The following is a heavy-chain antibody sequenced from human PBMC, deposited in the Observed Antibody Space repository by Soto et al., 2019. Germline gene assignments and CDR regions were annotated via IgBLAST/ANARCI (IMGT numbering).Heavy chain of an antibody. V-gene: IGHV4-59*08. Sequence: LSLTCTVSGGSISSYYWSWIGQPPGKGLEWIGYIYYSGSANYNPSLKSRVTISVDTSKNQFSLKLSSVTAADTAVYYCARRETTVSSNWFDPWGQGTLVTVSS. CDR3: ARRETTVSSNWFDP. CDR2: IYYSGSA. CDR1: GGSISSYY. D-gene: IGHD4-4*01. J-gene: IGHJ5*02.